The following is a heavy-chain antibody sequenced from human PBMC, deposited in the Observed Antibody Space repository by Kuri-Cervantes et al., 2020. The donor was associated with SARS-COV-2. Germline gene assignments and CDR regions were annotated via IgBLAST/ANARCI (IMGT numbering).Heavy chain of an antibody. CDR2: VSSDGTNQ. CDR1: GFTLNTCA. Sequence: GGFRRPSCAAFGFTLNTCAMHWARQAPGKGLEWVAMVSSDGTNQSYADSVKGRFTNSRDNSKNTLHLQIISLRTEDAGVFYCARARVGVFDFWGQGALVTVSS. D-gene: IGHD2-21*01. V-gene: IGHV3-30*04. J-gene: IGHJ4*02. CDR3: ARARVGVFDF.